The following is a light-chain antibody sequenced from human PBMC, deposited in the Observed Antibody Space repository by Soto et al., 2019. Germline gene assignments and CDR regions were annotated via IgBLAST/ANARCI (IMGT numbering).Light chain of an antibody. J-gene: IGKJ2*01. CDR1: QSVSSSY. CDR3: QQYGSSPMYT. V-gene: IGKV3-20*01. CDR2: GAS. Sequence: EIVLTQSPGTLSLSPGERATLSCRASQSVSSSYLAWYQQKPGQAPRLLSYGASSRATGIPDRFSGSGSGTDFTLTISRLEPADFAVYYCQQYGSSPMYTFGQGTKLEIK.